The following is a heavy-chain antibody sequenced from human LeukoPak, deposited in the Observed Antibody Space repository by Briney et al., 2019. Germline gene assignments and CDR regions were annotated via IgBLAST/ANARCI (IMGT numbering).Heavy chain of an antibody. CDR1: GYSFTNYA. CDR3: ARAFQSLGGLSLPDY. V-gene: IGHV7-4-1*02. J-gene: IGHJ4*02. Sequence: ASVNVSCTPSGYSFTNYAMKWVRQTPQQGHEWMGWIHPSTGNPTYAQGFTGRFVFSLDTSVSTTYLQISSLKAEDTAVYFCARAFQSLGGLSLPDYWGQGTLVTVSS. CDR2: IHPSTGNP. D-gene: IGHD3-16*02.